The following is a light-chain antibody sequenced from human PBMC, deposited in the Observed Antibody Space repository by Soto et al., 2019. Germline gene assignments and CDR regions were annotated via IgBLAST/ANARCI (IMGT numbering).Light chain of an antibody. V-gene: IGKV3-20*01. Sequence: EIVLTQSPGTLSLSPGERATLSCRASQSVSSSYLAWYQQKPGQAPRLLIYGASSRATGIPDRFSGSGSWTVFTLTISTLEPEDFAVYYCQQYGVPFGGGTKVEIK. CDR1: QSVSSSY. CDR3: QQYGVP. J-gene: IGKJ4*01. CDR2: GAS.